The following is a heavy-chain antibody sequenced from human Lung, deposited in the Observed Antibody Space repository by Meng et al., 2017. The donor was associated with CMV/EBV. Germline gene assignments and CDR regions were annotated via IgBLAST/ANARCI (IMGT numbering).Heavy chain of an antibody. CDR2: ININTGNP. CDR1: GYTFTSSS. J-gene: IGHJ4*02. CDR3: ARGNGWRFDY. Sequence: QVQLVQSGYELKKPGDSVKVSCQAAGYTFTSSSMNWGRHAPGQGLEWMGWININTGNPTYAQGFTGRFVFSLDTSVSTAYLQIDSLKADDTAVYYCARGNGWRFDYWGQGTLVTVSS. V-gene: IGHV7-4-1*01. D-gene: IGHD6-19*01.